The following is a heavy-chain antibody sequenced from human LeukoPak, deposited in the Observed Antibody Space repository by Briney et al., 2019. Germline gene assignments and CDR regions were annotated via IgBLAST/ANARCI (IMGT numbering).Heavy chain of an antibody. CDR3: ARVEGLSSSPRTLRY. J-gene: IGHJ4*02. CDR2: INPNSGDT. D-gene: IGHD2-15*01. Sequence: GASVKVSCKASGYTFTDFYLHWLRQVPGQGLEWMGCINPNSGDTNYGQKFQGRVTMTRATSISTAYMELSRLTSDDTAMYYCARVEGLSSSPRTLRYWGQGTLVSVSS. V-gene: IGHV1-2*02. CDR1: GYTFTDFY.